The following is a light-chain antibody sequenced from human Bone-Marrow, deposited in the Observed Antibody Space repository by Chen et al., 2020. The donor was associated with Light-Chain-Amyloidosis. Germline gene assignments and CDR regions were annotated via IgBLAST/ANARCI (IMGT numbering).Light chain of an antibody. V-gene: IGLV6-57*01. Sequence: NFMLTQPHSVSQSPGKTVVISCTLSSGSIATNYVQWYQQRPGSSPTTVIYEDDQRPSGVPDRFSGSIDRSSNSASLTISGLKTEDEADYYCQSYQGSSQGVFGGGTKLTVL. CDR1: SGSIATNY. CDR3: QSYQGSSQGV. J-gene: IGLJ3*02. CDR2: EDD.